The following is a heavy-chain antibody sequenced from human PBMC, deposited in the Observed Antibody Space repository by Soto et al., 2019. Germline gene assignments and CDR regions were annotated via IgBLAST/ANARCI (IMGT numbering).Heavy chain of an antibody. D-gene: IGHD1-1*01. V-gene: IGHV1-69*13. CDR3: ARRTGTTWFDP. CDR1: GCTFSSYA. CDR2: IIPIFGTA. J-gene: IGHJ5*02. Sequence: SVKVSCKASGCTFSSYAISWVREAPGRGLEWMGGIIPIFGTANYAQKFQGRVTITADESTSTAYMELSSLRSEDTAVYYRARRTGTTWFDPWGQGTLVTVSS.